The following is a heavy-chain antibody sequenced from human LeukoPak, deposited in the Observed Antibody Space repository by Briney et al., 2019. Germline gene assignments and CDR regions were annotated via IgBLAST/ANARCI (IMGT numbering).Heavy chain of an antibody. CDR3: AKDRFAMIVVVTLDY. CDR2: IRYDGSNK. D-gene: IGHD3-22*01. V-gene: IGHV3-30*02. CDR1: GLTFSSYG. Sequence: PGGSLRLSCAASGLTFSSYGMHWVRQTPGKGLEWVAFIRYDGSNKYYADSVKGRFTISRGNSKNTLYLQMNSLRAEDTAVYYCAKDRFAMIVVVTLDYWGQGTLVTVSS. J-gene: IGHJ4*02.